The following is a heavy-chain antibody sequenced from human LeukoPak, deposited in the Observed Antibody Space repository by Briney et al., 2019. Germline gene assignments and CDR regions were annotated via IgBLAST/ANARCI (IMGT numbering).Heavy chain of an antibody. D-gene: IGHD6-19*01. CDR2: ISAYNGNT. Sequence: ASVKVSCKASGYTFTSYGISWVRQAPGQGLEWMGWISAYNGNTNYAQKLQGRVTMTTDTSTSTAYMELRSLRSEDTAVYYCARGGSGWVHYYYYMDVWGKGTTVTVSS. CDR3: ARGGSGWVHYYYYMDV. V-gene: IGHV1-18*01. J-gene: IGHJ6*03. CDR1: GYTFTSYG.